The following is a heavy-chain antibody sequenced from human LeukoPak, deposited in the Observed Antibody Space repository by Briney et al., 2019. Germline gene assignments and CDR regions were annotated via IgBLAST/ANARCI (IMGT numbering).Heavy chain of an antibody. CDR3: AGRHCSGGGCYFAGADPFDY. J-gene: IGHJ4*02. CDR1: GFTFSSYA. D-gene: IGHD2-15*01. Sequence: GGSLRLSCAASGFTFSSYAMSWVRQAPGKGLEWVSAISGSGGSTYYADSVKGRFTISRDNSKNTLYLQMNSLRAEDTAVYYCAGRHCSGGGCYFAGADPFDYWGQGTLITVSS. CDR2: ISGSGGST. V-gene: IGHV3-23*01.